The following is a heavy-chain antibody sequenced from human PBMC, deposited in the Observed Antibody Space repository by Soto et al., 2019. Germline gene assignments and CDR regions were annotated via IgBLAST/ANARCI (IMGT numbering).Heavy chain of an antibody. D-gene: IGHD5-12*01. Sequence: GPTLVXPTQTLTFTCTFSWFSLSTRGGAVGWVRQPPGKGLEWLAPIYWDEDKWYSPSLKSRLTITDDTSKNQVVLTMTNMDPVDTATYYCAHRPRGYAYYFDYWGQGTLVTVSS. CDR2: IYWDEDK. V-gene: IGHV2-5*02. CDR3: AHRPRGYAYYFDY. J-gene: IGHJ4*02. CDR1: WFSLSTRGGA.